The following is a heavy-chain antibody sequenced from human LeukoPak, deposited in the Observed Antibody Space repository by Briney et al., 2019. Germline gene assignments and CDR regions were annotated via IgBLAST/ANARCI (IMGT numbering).Heavy chain of an antibody. V-gene: IGHV4-59*01. CDR3: ARLRYDSSGYRSSSYYFEY. CDR2: IYYSGVT. D-gene: IGHD3-22*01. Sequence: KPSETLSLTCTVSGGSISSYYWNWIRQPPGKGLEWVGYIYYSGVTNYNPSLKSRVTISVDTSKNQFSLKLSAVTAADTAVYYCARLRYDSSGYRSSSYYFEYWGQGTLVTVSS. CDR1: GGSISSYY. J-gene: IGHJ4*02.